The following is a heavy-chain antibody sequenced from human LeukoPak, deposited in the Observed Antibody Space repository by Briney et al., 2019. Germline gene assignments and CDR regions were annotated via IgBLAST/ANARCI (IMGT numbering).Heavy chain of an antibody. D-gene: IGHD6-19*01. J-gene: IGHJ4*02. V-gene: IGHV1-69*05. CDR2: IIPIFGTA. CDR3: ATASRIGVVLYYFDY. Sequence: SVKVSCKASGGTFSSYAISWVRQAPGQGLEWMGGIIPIFGTANYAQKFQGRVTITTDESTSTAYMELSSLRSEDTAVYYCATASRIGVVLYYFDYWGQGTLVTVSS. CDR1: GGTFSSYA.